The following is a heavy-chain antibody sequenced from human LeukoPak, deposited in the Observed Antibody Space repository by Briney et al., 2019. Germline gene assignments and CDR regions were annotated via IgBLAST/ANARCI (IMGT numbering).Heavy chain of an antibody. CDR2: ISWNSGSI. CDR3: AKDSGVDYVFWFDP. Sequence: GGSLRLSCAASGFTFDDYAMHWVRQAPGKGLEWVSGISWNSGSIGYADSVKGRFTISRDNAKNSLYLQMNSLRAEDTAVYYCAKDSGVDYVFWFDPWGQGTLVTVSS. V-gene: IGHV3-9*01. CDR1: GFTFDDYA. J-gene: IGHJ5*02. D-gene: IGHD4-17*01.